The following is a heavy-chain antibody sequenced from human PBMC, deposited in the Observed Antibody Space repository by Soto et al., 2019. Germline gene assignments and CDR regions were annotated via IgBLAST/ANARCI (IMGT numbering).Heavy chain of an antibody. D-gene: IGHD2-2*01. CDR3: ASAIVVVPAAMDYYYGMGV. CDR1: GYSFTSYW. J-gene: IGHJ6*01. CDR2: IDPSDSYT. Sequence: GAALKISSKGSGYSFTSYWISWARQMPGKGLAWIGRIDPSDSYTNSGTSFRGHVTISADKSISTAGLQWSSLKYSDTAMYYCASAIVVVPAAMDYYYGMGVWERGTRGT. V-gene: IGHV5-10-1*01.